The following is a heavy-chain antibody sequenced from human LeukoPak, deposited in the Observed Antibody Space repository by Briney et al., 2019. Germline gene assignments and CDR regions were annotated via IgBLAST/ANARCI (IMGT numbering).Heavy chain of an antibody. CDR1: GGSFSGYY. D-gene: IGHD3-16*02. V-gene: IGHV4-34*01. CDR2: INHSGST. CDR3: ARVGVYDYVWGSYRHLPGWFDH. J-gene: IGHJ5*02. Sequence: HPSETLSLTCAVYGGSFSGYYWSWIRQPPGKGLEWIGEINHSGSTNYNPSLKSRVTISVDTSKNQFSLKLSSVTAADTAVYYCARVGVYDYVWGSYRHLPGWFDHWGQGTLVSVSS.